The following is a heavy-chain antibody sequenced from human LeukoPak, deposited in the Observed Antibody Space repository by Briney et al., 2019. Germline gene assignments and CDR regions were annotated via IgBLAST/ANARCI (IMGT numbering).Heavy chain of an antibody. V-gene: IGHV3-21*01. CDR2: ISSSSSYI. D-gene: IGHD3-9*01. J-gene: IGHJ3*02. CDR3: ARDRGHYDILTGYYTPNDAFDI. Sequence: PGGSLRLSCAASGFTFSSYSMNWVRQAPGKGLEWVSSISSSSSYIYYADSVKGRFTISRDNAKNSLYLQMNSLRAEDTAVYYCARDRGHYDILTGYYTPNDAFDIWGQGAMVTVSP. CDR1: GFTFSSYS.